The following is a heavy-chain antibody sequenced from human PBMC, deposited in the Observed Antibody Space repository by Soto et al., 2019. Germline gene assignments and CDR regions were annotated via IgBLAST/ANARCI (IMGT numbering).Heavy chain of an antibody. Sequence: ASVKVSCKASGYTFTSYDINWVRQATGQGLEWMGWMNPNSGNTGYAQKFQGRVTMTRNTSISTAYMELSSLRSEDTAVYYCARLVTVGSIFGVVINYYYYMDVWGKGTTVTVSS. CDR3: ARLVTVGSIFGVVINYYYYMDV. J-gene: IGHJ6*03. CDR1: GYTFTSYD. V-gene: IGHV1-8*01. D-gene: IGHD3-3*01. CDR2: MNPNSGNT.